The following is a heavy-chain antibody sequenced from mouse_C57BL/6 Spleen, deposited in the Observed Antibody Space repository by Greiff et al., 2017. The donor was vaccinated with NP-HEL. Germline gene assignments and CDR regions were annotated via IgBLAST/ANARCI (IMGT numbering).Heavy chain of an antibody. CDR1: GYAFTNYL. J-gene: IGHJ1*03. D-gene: IGHD2-3*01. Sequence: VQGVESGAELVRPGTSVKVSCKASGYAFTNYLIEWVKQRPGQGLEWIGVINPGSGGTNYNEKFQGKATLTADKSSSTAYMQLSSLPSEDSAVYFCARSDGYYIYWYCEVWGTGTTVTVSS. CDR2: INPGSGGT. V-gene: IGHV1-54*01. CDR3: ARSDGYYIYWYCEV.